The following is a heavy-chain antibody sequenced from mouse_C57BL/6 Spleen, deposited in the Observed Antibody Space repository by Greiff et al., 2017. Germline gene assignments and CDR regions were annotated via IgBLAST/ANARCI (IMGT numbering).Heavy chain of an antibody. D-gene: IGHD4-1*01. J-gene: IGHJ4*01. Sequence: EVKLMESEGGLVQPGSSMKLSCTASGFTFSDYYMAWVRQVPEKGLEWVANINYDGSSTYYLDSLKSRFIISRDNAKNILYLQMSSLKSEDTATYYCAREGWDDAMDYWGQGTSVTVSS. CDR1: GFTFSDYY. V-gene: IGHV5-16*01. CDR3: AREGWDDAMDY. CDR2: INYDGSST.